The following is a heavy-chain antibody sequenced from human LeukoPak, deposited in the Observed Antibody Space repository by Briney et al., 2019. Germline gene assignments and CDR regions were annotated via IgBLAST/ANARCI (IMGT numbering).Heavy chain of an antibody. CDR2: INPAGGST. V-gene: IGHV1-46*01. CDR3: ARYNGDLTGGFDN. D-gene: IGHD4-17*01. Sequence: ASVKVSCKASGYTFTDYYIHWVRQAPGQGLEWMGIINPAGGSTGYAQKFQGIVTMTRDTSTSTVYMELSSLRSEDTAVYYCARYNGDLTGGFDNWGQGTLVTVSS. J-gene: IGHJ4*02. CDR1: GYTFTDYY.